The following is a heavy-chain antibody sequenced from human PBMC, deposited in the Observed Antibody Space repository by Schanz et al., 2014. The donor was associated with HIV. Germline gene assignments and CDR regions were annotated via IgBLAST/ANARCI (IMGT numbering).Heavy chain of an antibody. CDR1: GFIFSTYA. J-gene: IGHJ3*02. Sequence: QVQLVESGGGVVQPGRSLRLSCAASGFIFSTYAMHWVRQAPGEGLEWVAIVSYDGSNEYYADSVRGRFTASRDNSKNTLYLQMNNLRVEDTAVYYCARDRGSISWMGRAFDIWGQGTMVTVSS. CDR3: ARDRGSISWMGRAFDI. CDR2: VSYDGSNE. V-gene: IGHV3-30-3*01. D-gene: IGHD2-2*01.